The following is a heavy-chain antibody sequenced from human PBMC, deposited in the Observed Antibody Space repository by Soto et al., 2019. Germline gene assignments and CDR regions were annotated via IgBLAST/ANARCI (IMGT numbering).Heavy chain of an antibody. D-gene: IGHD2-8*02. J-gene: IGHJ4*02. CDR1: GGSISSGGYS. Sequence: SETLSLTCAVSGGSISSGGYSWSWIRQPPGKGLEWIGYIYHSGSTYYNPSLKSRVTISVDRSKTQFSLKLTSVTAADTAVYYCARDKLTGLFYYCGQGTLVTVSS. CDR2: IYHSGST. CDR3: ARDKLTGLFYY. V-gene: IGHV4-30-2*01.